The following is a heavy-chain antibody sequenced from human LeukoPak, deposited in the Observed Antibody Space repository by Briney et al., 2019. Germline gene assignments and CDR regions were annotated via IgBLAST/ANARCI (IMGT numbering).Heavy chain of an antibody. CDR1: GGTFSSYA. J-gene: IGHJ3*02. V-gene: IGHV1-69*04. CDR3: ARDGIAVADNDAFDI. CDR2: IIPILGIA. Sequence: SVKVSCKASGGTFSSYAISWVRQAPGQGLEWMGRIIPILGIANYAQKFQGRVTITADKSTSTDYMELSSLRSEDTAVYYCARDGIAVADNDAFDIWGQGTMVTVSS. D-gene: IGHD6-19*01.